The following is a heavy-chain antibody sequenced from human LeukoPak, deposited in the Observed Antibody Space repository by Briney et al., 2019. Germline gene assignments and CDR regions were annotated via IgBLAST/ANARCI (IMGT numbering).Heavy chain of an antibody. V-gene: IGHV3-21*01. D-gene: IGHD3-22*01. Sequence: PGGSLRLSCAASGLTFSSHWMHWVRQAPGKGLEWVSSISSSSSYIYYADSVKGRFTISRDNAKNSLYLQMNSLRAEDTAVYYCARAVVVASNWFDPWGQGTLVTVSS. J-gene: IGHJ5*02. CDR2: ISSSSSYI. CDR3: ARAVVVASNWFDP. CDR1: GLTFSSHW.